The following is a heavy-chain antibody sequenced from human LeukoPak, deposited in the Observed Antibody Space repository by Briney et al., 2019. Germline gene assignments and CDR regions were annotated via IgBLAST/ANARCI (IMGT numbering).Heavy chain of an antibody. V-gene: IGHV4-31*03. CDR2: IYYSGSL. Sequence: SETLSLTCTVSGGSISSGGYYWSWIRQPPGKGLEWIGYIYYSGSLYYNPSLKSRISISVDTPKNQFSLRLSSVTAADTALYYCARDGDYGPNAFDIWGQGTMVTVSS. CDR1: GGSISSGGYY. D-gene: IGHD4-17*01. J-gene: IGHJ3*02. CDR3: ARDGDYGPNAFDI.